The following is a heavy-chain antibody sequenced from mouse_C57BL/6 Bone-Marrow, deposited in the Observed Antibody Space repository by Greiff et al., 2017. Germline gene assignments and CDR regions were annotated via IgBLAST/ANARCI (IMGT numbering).Heavy chain of an antibody. D-gene: IGHD1-1*01. CDR2: IYPGGGYT. V-gene: IGHV1-63*01. CDR3: ARGIYYYGSSYFDV. J-gene: IGHJ1*03. Sequence: VKLMESGAELVRPGTSVKMSCKASGYTFTNYWIGWAKQRPGHGLEWIGDIYPGGGYTNYNEKFKGKATLTADKSSSTAYMQFSSLTSEDSAIYYCARGIYYYGSSYFDVWGTGTTVTVSS. CDR1: GYTFTNYW.